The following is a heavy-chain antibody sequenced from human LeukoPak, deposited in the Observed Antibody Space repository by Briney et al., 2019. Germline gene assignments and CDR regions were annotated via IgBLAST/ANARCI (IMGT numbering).Heavy chain of an antibody. Sequence: GGSLRLSCAASGFTFSISTMNWVRQPPGKGLEWVTIIWYDGSNKYYADSANGRFSISRDNSKNTVYLQMNSLRAEDTAVYYCARDRGTTSSSGWYFDPWGRGTLVTVSS. D-gene: IGHD1-1*01. V-gene: IGHV3-33*08. CDR3: ARDRGTTSSSGWYFDP. CDR2: IWYDGSNK. CDR1: GFTFSIST. J-gene: IGHJ2*01.